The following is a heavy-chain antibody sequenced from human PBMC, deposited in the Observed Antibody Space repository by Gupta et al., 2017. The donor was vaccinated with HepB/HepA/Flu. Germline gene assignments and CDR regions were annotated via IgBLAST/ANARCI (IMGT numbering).Heavy chain of an antibody. CDR3: ARALIWSGYDPFDY. J-gene: IGHJ4*02. CDR2: INPNSGGT. D-gene: IGHD3-3*01. Sequence: QVQMVQSGAEVKKPGASVKVSCKASGYPFTDYYIHGVRQAPGQGLEWMGWINPNSGGTHYAQRFQGRVTMTRDTSITTAYMELSRLRSDDTAVYYCARALIWSGYDPFDYWGQGTLVTVSS. CDR1: GYPFTDYY. V-gene: IGHV1-2*02.